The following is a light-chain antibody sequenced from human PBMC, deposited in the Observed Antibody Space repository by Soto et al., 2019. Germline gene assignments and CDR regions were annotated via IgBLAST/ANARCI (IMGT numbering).Light chain of an antibody. J-gene: IGLJ2*01. CDR2: FDR. V-gene: IGLV3-21*04. CDR3: QVWDTDGDHVV. Sequence: SYELTQPPSVSVAPGKTARITCGGNSIGSQIVHWYQQRPGQAPVLVIYFDRDRPSGIPEQFSGSKSGNTATLTISRVEAGDEADYHCQVWDTDGDHVVFGGGTKLTVL. CDR1: SIGSQI.